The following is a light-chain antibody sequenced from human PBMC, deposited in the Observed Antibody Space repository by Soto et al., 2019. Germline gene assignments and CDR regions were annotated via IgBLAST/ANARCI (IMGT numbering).Light chain of an antibody. CDR2: DAS. J-gene: IGKJ1*01. V-gene: IGKV1-5*01. CDR3: QQFRGK. Sequence: IQMTQSPSALSASVGDRVTITCRASQGISNWLAWYQQKPGKAPKLLIYDASTLESGVPSRFSGSGSGTEFTLTISSLLPDDFATYYCQQFRGKFGQGTKVDIK. CDR1: QGISNW.